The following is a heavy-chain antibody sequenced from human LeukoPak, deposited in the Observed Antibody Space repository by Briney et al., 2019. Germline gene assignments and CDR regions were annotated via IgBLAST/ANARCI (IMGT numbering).Heavy chain of an antibody. J-gene: IGHJ4*02. CDR1: GGSISSYY. Sequence: SETLSLTCTVSGGSISSYYWSWIRQSPSRGLEWLGRTYYNSNWYKDYAASVKSRITINPDTSKNQFSLQLNSVTPEDTAVYYCARGWLQSGFDYWGQGTLVTVSS. CDR3: ARGWLQSGFDY. CDR2: TYYNSNWYK. V-gene: IGHV6-1*01. D-gene: IGHD5-24*01.